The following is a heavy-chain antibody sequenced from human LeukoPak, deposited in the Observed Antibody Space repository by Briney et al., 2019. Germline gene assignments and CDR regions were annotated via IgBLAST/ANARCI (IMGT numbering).Heavy chain of an antibody. J-gene: IGHJ4*02. Sequence: GGSLRLSCAASGFTFSSYAMTWVRQAPGRGLEWVSSISGSGDSTYYADSVKGRFTISRDNSRRTLYLQMNNLRAEDTAVYYCARWLRRPIDYWGQGTLVTVSS. CDR1: GFTFSSYA. V-gene: IGHV3-23*01. D-gene: IGHD5-12*01. CDR2: ISGSGDST. CDR3: ARWLRRPIDY.